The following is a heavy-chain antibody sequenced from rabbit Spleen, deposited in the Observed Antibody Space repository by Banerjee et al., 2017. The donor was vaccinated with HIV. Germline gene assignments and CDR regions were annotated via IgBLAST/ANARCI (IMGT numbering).Heavy chain of an antibody. Sequence: QEQLVESGGGLVQPGGSLKLSCTVSGFDISKYGVTWVRQAPGKGLEWIGYIDPVFGVSYYATWAKGRFTCSKTSSTTVTLQMTRLTAADTATYFCARDTSSSFSSYGMDLWGPGTLVTVS. CDR1: GFDISKYG. J-gene: IGHJ6*01. D-gene: IGHD1-1*01. CDR2: IDPVFGVS. V-gene: IGHV1S39*01. CDR3: ARDTSSSFSSYGMDL.